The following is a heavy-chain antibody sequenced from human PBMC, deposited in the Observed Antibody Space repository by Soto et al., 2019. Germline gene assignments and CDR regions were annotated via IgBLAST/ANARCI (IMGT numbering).Heavy chain of an antibody. CDR1: GFTFSSYS. CDR3: ARDQIQPGSVYYYGMDV. D-gene: IGHD5-18*01. Sequence: GGSLRLSCAASGFTFSSYSMNWVRQAPGKGLEWVSYISSSSSTIYYADSVKGRFTISRDNAKNSLYLQMNSLRDEDTAVYYCARDQIQPGSVYYYGMDVWGQGTTVTVSS. V-gene: IGHV3-48*02. CDR2: ISSSSSTI. J-gene: IGHJ6*02.